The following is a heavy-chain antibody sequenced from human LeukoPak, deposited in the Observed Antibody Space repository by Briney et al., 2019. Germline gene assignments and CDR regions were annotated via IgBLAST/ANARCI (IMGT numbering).Heavy chain of an antibody. CDR2: ISDSGRNT. D-gene: IGHD2-2*01. CDR1: GFTFSIYA. V-gene: IGHV3-23*01. J-gene: IGHJ4*02. Sequence: GGSLRLSCAASGFTFSIYAMNWVRQAPGKGLEWVSGISDSGRNTYYSDSVTGRFTISRDNSESTVYLQMNSLTAEDTAQYYCATGCVGSPNCQTTGYDHWGQGTLVTVSS. CDR3: ATGCVGSPNCQTTGYDH.